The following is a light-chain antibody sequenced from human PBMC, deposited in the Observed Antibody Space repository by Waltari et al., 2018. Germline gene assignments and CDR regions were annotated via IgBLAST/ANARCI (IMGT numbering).Light chain of an antibody. V-gene: IGKV3-20*01. Sequence: EIVLTQSPGTLSLSPWERATLSCRASQSVSSSYLAWYQKKPAQAPRLLIYGASSRATGIPDRFSGSGSGTDFTLTISRLEPEDFAVYYCQQYGSSPLFTFGPGTKVDIK. J-gene: IGKJ3*01. CDR3: QQYGSSPLFT. CDR2: GAS. CDR1: QSVSSSY.